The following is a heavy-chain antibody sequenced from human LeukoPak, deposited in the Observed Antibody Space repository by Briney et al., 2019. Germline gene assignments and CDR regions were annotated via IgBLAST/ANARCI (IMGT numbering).Heavy chain of an antibody. D-gene: IGHD6-19*01. CDR3: ARDRGYSSDLYYYYYYMDV. Sequence: ASVKVSCKASGYTFTDYYMHWVRQAPGQGLEWMGWINPHSGGTDHAQKFQGRVTMTRDTSISTAYMELSRLRSDDTAVYYCARDRGYSSDLYYYYYYMDVWGKGTTVTVSS. V-gene: IGHV1-2*02. CDR2: INPHSGGT. CDR1: GYTFTDYY. J-gene: IGHJ6*03.